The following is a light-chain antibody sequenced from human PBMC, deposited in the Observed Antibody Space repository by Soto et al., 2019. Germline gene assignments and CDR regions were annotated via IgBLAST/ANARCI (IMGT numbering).Light chain of an antibody. CDR3: HQRSNWPIT. CDR2: DAS. Sequence: EIVLTQSPATLSLSPGERATLSCRASQSVSSYLAWSQQKPGQAPRLLIYDASNRATGIPARLSGSGSGTDFTLTISSLEPEDFAVYYCHQRSNWPITFGQGTRLEIK. CDR1: QSVSSY. V-gene: IGKV3-11*01. J-gene: IGKJ5*01.